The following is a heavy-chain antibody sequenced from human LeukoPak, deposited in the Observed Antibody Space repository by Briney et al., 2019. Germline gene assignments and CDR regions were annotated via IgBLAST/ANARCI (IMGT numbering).Heavy chain of an antibody. J-gene: IGHJ4*02. Sequence: ASVKVSCKASGYTFTSYGISWVRQAPGQGLEWMGWISAYNGNTNYAQKLQGRVTMTTDTSTSTAYMELRSLRSDDTAVYYCARDRRPWSSGWYYFDYWGRGTLVTVSS. CDR2: ISAYNGNT. CDR1: GYTFTSYG. D-gene: IGHD6-19*01. V-gene: IGHV1-18*01. CDR3: ARDRRPWSSGWYYFDY.